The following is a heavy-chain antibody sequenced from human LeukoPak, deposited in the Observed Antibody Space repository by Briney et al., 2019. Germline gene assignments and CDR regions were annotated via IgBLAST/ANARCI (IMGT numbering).Heavy chain of an antibody. Sequence: QPGGSLRLSCAASGFTFDDYAMHWVRQAPGKGLEWVSGISWNSGSIGYADSVKGRFTISRDNAKNSLYLQMNSLRAEDTALYYCATSGSFYKPFDYWGQGTLVTVSS. D-gene: IGHD3-10*01. CDR2: ISWNSGSI. V-gene: IGHV3-9*01. CDR3: ATSGSFYKPFDY. J-gene: IGHJ4*02. CDR1: GFTFDDYA.